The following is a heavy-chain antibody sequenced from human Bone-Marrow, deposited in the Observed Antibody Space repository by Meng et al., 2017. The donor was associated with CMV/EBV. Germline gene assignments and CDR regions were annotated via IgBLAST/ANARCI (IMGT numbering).Heavy chain of an antibody. CDR3: TTDAVGPVPFSTMMSPYGMDV. CDR2: IKSKTDGGTT. CDR1: GFTFSSYA. J-gene: IGHJ6*02. V-gene: IGHV3-15*01. Sequence: GGSLRLSCAASGFTFSSYAMHWVRQAPGKGLEWVGRIKSKTDGGTTDYAAPVKGRFTISRDDSKNTLYLQMNSLKTEDTAVYYCTTDAVGPVPFSTMMSPYGMDVWGQGTTVTVSS. D-gene: IGHD3-22*01.